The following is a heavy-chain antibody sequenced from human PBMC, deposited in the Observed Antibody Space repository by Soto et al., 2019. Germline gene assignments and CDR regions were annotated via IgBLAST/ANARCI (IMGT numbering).Heavy chain of an antibody. CDR1: GYTFTSYG. D-gene: IGHD3-10*01. J-gene: IGHJ4*01. Sequence: QVQLVQSGAEVKKPGASVKVSCKASGYTFTSYGISWVRQAPGQGLDWMGWISAYNGNTNYAQKLQGRVTMTTDTSTSTDYTELRSLRYDATAVYYCARDLGSGVVDEAVGLRWFGAIPKHPGYWGHRPLVTVSS. CDR2: ISAYNGNT. CDR3: ARDLGSGVVDEAVGLRWFGAIPKHPGY. V-gene: IGHV1-18*04.